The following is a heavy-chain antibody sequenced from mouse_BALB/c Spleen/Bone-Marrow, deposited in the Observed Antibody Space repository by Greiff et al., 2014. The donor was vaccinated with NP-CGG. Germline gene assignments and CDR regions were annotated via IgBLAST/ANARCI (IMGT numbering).Heavy chain of an antibody. J-gene: IGHJ4*01. CDR2: IYPGNNDT. CDR3: TRKLPAMDY. V-gene: IGHV1-5*01. CDR1: GYSFTTFW. D-gene: IGHD1-1*01. Sequence: EVQLQQSGTVLARPGASVKMSCKASGYSFTTFWMHWVKQRPGQGLEWIGAIYPGNNDTSYNQKFKGKAKLTAVTSASTAYMELSSLTNEDSAVYYCTRKLPAMDYWGQGTSLTISS.